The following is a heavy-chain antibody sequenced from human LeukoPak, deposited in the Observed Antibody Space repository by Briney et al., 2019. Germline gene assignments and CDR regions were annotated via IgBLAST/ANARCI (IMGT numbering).Heavy chain of an antibody. CDR3: AKGQGYYDSGGYLA. V-gene: IGHV3-30*18. CDR1: GFAFSSFA. Sequence: GGSLRLSCAASGFAFSSFAMHWVRQAPGKGLEGVALISYDGNYKYYADSVKGRFTISRDNSNNMVYLQMNSLRVEDTAVFYCAKGQGYYDSGGYLAWGQGTLVTVSS. J-gene: IGHJ5*02. D-gene: IGHD3-22*01. CDR2: ISYDGNYK.